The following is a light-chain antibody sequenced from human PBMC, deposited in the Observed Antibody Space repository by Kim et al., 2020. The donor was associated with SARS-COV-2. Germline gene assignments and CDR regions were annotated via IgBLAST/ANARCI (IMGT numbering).Light chain of an antibody. CDR1: QSVLYTSNNKNY. V-gene: IGKV4-1*01. J-gene: IGKJ1*01. CDR2: WAS. Sequence: TTNCKSSQSVLYTSNNKNYLAWYQQKPGQPPKLLIYWASTRESGVPDRFRGSGSGTDFTLTISSLQAEDVAVYYCQQYYSTLTWTFGQGTKVEIK. CDR3: QQYYSTLTWT.